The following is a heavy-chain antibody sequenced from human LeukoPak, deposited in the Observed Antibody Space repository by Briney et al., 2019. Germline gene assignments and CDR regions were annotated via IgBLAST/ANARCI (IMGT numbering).Heavy chain of an antibody. J-gene: IGHJ6*03. D-gene: IGHD1-1*01. CDR2: VFHNGNA. V-gene: IGHV4-39*01. CDR1: GGSVSSSLYH. CDR3: TRQIVGTSWNYYYSYMDV. Sequence: SETLSLTCGVSGGSVSSSLYHWGWLRQPPGKGLEWIGNVFHNGNAYYSPSLQSRVAISVDTSKNQLSLKLTSVTAADTAVYSCTRQIVGTSWNYYYSYMDVWGKGTSVTVSS.